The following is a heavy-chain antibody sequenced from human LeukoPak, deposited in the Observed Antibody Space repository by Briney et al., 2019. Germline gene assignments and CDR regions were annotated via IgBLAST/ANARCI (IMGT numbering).Heavy chain of an antibody. V-gene: IGHV1-69*13. CDR1: GGTFSSYA. CDR3: ARDVDVDCGGNGDY. CDR2: IIPIFGTA. J-gene: IGHJ4*02. D-gene: IGHD4-23*01. Sequence: GASVKVSCKASGGTFSSYAISWVRQAPGQGLEWMGGIIPIFGTANYAQKFQGRVTITADESTSTAYMELSSLRSEDTAVYYCARDVDVDCGGNGDYWGQGTLVTVSS.